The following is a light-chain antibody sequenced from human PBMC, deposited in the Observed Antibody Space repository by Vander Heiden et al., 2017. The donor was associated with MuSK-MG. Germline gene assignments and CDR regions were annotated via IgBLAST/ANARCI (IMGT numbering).Light chain of an antibody. CDR3: QQYNNWPPLT. V-gene: IGKV3-15*01. CDR2: GAS. CDR1: QSVSSN. Sequence: EIVMTQSPATLSVSPGERATLSCRASQSVSSNLAWYQQKPGQAPRLLIYGASTRATGIPARFSGSGSEIEFTLTISSLQSEDFAVYYCQQYNNWPPLTFGGGTKVEIK. J-gene: IGKJ4*01.